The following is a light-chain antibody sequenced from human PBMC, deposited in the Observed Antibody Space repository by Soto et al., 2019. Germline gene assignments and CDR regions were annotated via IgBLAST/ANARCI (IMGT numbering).Light chain of an antibody. CDR1: QSVSSS. V-gene: IGKV3-15*01. CDR3: QQYVHWPPGA. CDR2: DTS. J-gene: IGKJ1*01. Sequence: EIVVTQSPATLSVSPGERVTLSCRASQSVSSSLAWYQQRPGQAPRLLIYDTSTRAAGIAARFSGSGSGTEFTLTISSRQSEYSAVYYCQQYVHWPPGAFGQGTTVEIK.